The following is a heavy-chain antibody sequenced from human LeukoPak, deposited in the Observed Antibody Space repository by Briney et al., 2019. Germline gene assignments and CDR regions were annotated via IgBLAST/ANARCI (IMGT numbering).Heavy chain of an antibody. D-gene: IGHD6-13*01. CDR3: AGDGLGFGSAGTPRYYYGMDV. CDR1: GYTFTSYG. CDR2: ISAYNGNT. V-gene: IGHV1-18*01. J-gene: IGHJ6*02. Sequence: ASVKVSCKASGYTFTSYGISWVRQAPGQGLEWMGWISAYNGNTNYAQKLQGRVTMTTDTSTSTAYMELRSLRSDDTAVYYCAGDGLGFGSAGTPRYYYGMDVWGQGTTVTVSS.